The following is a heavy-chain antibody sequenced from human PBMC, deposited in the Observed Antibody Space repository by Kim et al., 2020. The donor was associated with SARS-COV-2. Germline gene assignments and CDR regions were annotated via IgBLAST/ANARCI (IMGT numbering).Heavy chain of an antibody. D-gene: IGHD3-10*01. V-gene: IGHV3-48*02. CDR2: ISSSSTI. J-gene: IGHJ4*02. CDR1: GFTFSSYS. Sequence: GGSLRLSCAASGFTFSSYSMNWVRQAPGKGLEWVSYISSSSTIYYADSVKGRFTISRDNAKNSLYLQMNSLRDEDTAVYYCARDHYYGPDYWGQGTLVTVSS. CDR3: ARDHYYGPDY.